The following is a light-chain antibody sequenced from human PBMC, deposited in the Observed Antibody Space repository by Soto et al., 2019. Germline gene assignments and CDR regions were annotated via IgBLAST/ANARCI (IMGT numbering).Light chain of an antibody. CDR3: QQYGSSPYT. CDR1: QSVSSSY. CDR2: GAS. V-gene: IGKV3-20*01. Sequence: EIVLTQSPGTLSLSPGERATLSCRASQSVSSSYLAWYQQNPGQAPRLLIYGASSRATGIPDRFSGSGSGTDFTRTISRLEPEDFAVYYCQQYGSSPYTFGQGTKLEIK. J-gene: IGKJ2*01.